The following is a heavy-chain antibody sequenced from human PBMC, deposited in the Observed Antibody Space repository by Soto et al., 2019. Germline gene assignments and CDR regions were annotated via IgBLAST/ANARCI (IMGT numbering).Heavy chain of an antibody. D-gene: IGHD2-21*01. Sequence: GGSLRLSCVASGFTFSKHSLAWVRQAPWKGLEWVSAISGSGASTYDSDSVKGRFVISRDNSNKKLYLQMSSLKAEDTAVYYCAKTPGVITVISAFDHWGQRTPVTV. CDR1: GFTFSKHS. J-gene: IGHJ4*02. V-gene: IGHV3-23*01. CDR2: ISGSGAST. CDR3: AKTPGVITVISAFDH.